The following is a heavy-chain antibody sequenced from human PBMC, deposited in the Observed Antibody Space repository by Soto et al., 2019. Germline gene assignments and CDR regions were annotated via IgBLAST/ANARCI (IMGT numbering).Heavy chain of an antibody. CDR3: AHSRNRITEDAQVGDFDY. CDR1: GFSLTTGGVG. V-gene: IGHV2-5*02. J-gene: IGHJ4*02. CDR2: IYWDDDE. Sequence: ITLEESGPTLVKTTQTLTLTCDFSGFSLTTGGVGVGWVRQPPGEALEWLALIYWDDDERYNPFLKTRLTITKHPSKNQVVLIMSNMDPVDTATYYCAHSRNRITEDAQVGDFDYWGQGTLVTVSS. D-gene: IGHD1-20*01.